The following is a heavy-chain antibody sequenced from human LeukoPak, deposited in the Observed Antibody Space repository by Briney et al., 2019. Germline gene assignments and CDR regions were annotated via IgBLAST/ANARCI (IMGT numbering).Heavy chain of an antibody. Sequence: ASVKVSCKASGYPFVGYYIHWVRQAPGQGLEWMGWTNPNSGGTNYAPKFQGRVTMTRDTSISTAYMEMTRLTYDDTAVYFCARRGDYSLIDYWGQGTLVTVSS. D-gene: IGHD2-21*02. V-gene: IGHV1-2*02. CDR3: ARRGDYSLIDY. CDR2: TNPNSGGT. CDR1: GYPFVGYY. J-gene: IGHJ4*02.